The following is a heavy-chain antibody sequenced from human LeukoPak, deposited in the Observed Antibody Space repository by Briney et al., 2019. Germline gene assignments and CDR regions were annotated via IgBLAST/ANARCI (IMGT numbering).Heavy chain of an antibody. V-gene: IGHV4-59*01. Sequence: SETLSLTCTVSGGSISSYYWSWIRQPPGKGLEWIGYIYYSGSTNYNPSLKSRVTISVDTSKNQFSLKLSSVTAADTAVYYCARSYNGNARAGSFDYWGQGTLVTVSS. CDR1: GGSISSYY. J-gene: IGHJ4*02. CDR2: IYYSGST. D-gene: IGHD1-20*01. CDR3: ARSYNGNARAGSFDY.